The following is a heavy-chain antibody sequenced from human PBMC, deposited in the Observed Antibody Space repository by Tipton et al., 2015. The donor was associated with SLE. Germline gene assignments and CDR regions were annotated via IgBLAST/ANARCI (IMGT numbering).Heavy chain of an antibody. CDR3: ARGSLCSSTSCYKGGWFDP. D-gene: IGHD2-2*02. V-gene: IGHV4-34*01. J-gene: IGHJ5*02. Sequence: TLSLTCAVFHESFSSYFWNWIRQPPGKGLEWIGEIKPGGFTNYNPSLKSRVTISVDTSKNQFSLKLSSVTAADTAVYYCARGSLCSSTSCYKGGWFDPWGQGTLVTASS. CDR1: HESFSSYF. CDR2: IKPGGFT.